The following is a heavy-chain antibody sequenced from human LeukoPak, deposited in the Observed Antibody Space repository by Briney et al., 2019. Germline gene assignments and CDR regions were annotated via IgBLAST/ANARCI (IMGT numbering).Heavy chain of an antibody. J-gene: IGHJ4*02. V-gene: IGHV3-23*01. CDR1: GFTFRTYG. CDR2: ITGSGGMT. Sequence: PGGSLRLSCAGSGFTFRTYGMSWFRQAPGKGLEWVSAITGSGGMTYYADSVKGRFTTSRDNSKDTLFLQMNSLRAEDTAVYYCARYSGSYYGPLGYWGQGTLVTVSS. CDR3: ARYSGSYYGPLGY. D-gene: IGHD1-26*01.